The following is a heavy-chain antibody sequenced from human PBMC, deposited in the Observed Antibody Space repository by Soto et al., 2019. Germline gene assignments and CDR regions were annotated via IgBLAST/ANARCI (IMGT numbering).Heavy chain of an antibody. CDR2: IYHSGST. J-gene: IGHJ5*02. Sequence: TLSLTCAVSGYSISSGYYWGWIRQPPGKGLEWIGSIYHSGSTYYNPSLKSRVTISVDTSKNQFSLKLSSVTAADTAVYYCAGDPGGIDPYYDFWSGYYGWWFDPWGQGTLVTVSS. D-gene: IGHD3-3*01. CDR1: GYSISSGYY. V-gene: IGHV4-38-2*02. CDR3: AGDPGGIDPYYDFWSGYYGWWFDP.